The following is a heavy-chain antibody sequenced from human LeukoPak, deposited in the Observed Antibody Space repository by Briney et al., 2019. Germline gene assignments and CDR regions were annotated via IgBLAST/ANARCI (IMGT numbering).Heavy chain of an antibody. Sequence: GGSLRLSCAASGFTFSSYAMSWVRQAPGKGLEWVSAISGSGGSTYYADSVKGRFTISRDNSKDTLYLQMNSLRAEDTAVYYCATQNYYGSGSYYPYYFDYWGQGTLVTVSS. CDR1: GFTFSSYA. D-gene: IGHD3-10*01. CDR3: ATQNYYGSGSYYPYYFDY. CDR2: ISGSGGST. J-gene: IGHJ4*02. V-gene: IGHV3-23*01.